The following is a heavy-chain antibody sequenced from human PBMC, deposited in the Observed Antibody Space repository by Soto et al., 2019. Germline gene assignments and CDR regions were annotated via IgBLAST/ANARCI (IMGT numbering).Heavy chain of an antibody. Sequence: QITLKESGPTLVKPTQTLTLTCTFSGFSLSTRGVAVGWFRQPPGKALEWLALIYWDEDKWYSPSLKTRLTITDDTSKNQVVLTMTTMDPVDTATYYCAHRPRGYAYYVDYWGQGTLVTVSS. V-gene: IGHV2-5*02. J-gene: IGHJ4*02. CDR2: IYWDEDK. CDR1: GFSLSTRGVA. D-gene: IGHD5-12*01. CDR3: AHRPRGYAYYVDY.